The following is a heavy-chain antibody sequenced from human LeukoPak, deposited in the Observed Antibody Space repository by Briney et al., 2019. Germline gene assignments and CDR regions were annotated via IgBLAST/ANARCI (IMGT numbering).Heavy chain of an antibody. J-gene: IGHJ4*02. Sequence: ASVKVSCKASGYTFTGYYMHWVRQAPGQGLEWMGWINPNSGGTNYAQKFQGRVTMTRDTSISTAYMELSRLRSDDTAVYYCARDPPFTMVRGVTPDYWGQGTLVTVSS. CDR3: ARDPPFTMVRGVTPDY. CDR1: GYTFTGYY. D-gene: IGHD3-10*01. V-gene: IGHV1-2*02. CDR2: INPNSGGT.